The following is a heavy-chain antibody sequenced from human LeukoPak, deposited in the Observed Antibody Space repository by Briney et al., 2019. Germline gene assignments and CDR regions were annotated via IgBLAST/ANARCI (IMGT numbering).Heavy chain of an antibody. D-gene: IGHD1-26*01. V-gene: IGHV3-23*01. CDR1: GFTFSSYA. J-gene: IGHJ4*02. Sequence: PGGSLRLSCAASGFTFSSYAMSWVRQAPGKGLEWVSAISGSVGSTYYADSVKGRFTISRDNSRDTLYLQMSSLRAEDTAVYYCAKDGGGSYFDCWGQGTLVTVSS. CDR3: AKDGGGSYFDC. CDR2: ISGSVGST.